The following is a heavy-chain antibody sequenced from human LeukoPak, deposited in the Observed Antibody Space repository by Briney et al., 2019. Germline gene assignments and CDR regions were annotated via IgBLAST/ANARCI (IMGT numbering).Heavy chain of an antibody. Sequence: SETLSLTCTVSGYSISSGYYWGWIRQPPGKGLEWIGSIYHSGSTYYNPSLKSRVTISVDTSKNQFSLKLNSVTAADTAVYYCARTTEDCSSTSCYQYWFDPWGQGTLVTVSS. D-gene: IGHD2-2*01. CDR1: GYSISSGYY. CDR3: ARTTEDCSSTSCYQYWFDP. J-gene: IGHJ5*02. V-gene: IGHV4-38-2*02. CDR2: IYHSGST.